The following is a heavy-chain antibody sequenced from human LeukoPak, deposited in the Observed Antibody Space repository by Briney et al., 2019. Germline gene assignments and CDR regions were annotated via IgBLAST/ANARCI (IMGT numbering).Heavy chain of an antibody. CDR1: GFTFDDYA. J-gene: IGHJ4*02. V-gene: IGHV3-43D*04. Sequence: GGSLRLSCEASGFTFDDYAMHWVRQAPGKGLEWVSLISWDGDTTYYADSVKGRFTISRDNRKDSLYLQMNSLRVEDTAVYYCASGRQLGRWGQGTLVTVSS. CDR3: ASGRQLGR. CDR2: ISWDGDTT. D-gene: IGHD6-13*01.